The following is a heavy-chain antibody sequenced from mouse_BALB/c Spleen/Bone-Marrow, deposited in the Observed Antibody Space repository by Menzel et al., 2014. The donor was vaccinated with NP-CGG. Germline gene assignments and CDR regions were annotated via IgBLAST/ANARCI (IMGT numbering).Heavy chain of an antibody. V-gene: IGHV5-4*02. D-gene: IGHD2-14*01. CDR2: ISDGGSYT. Sequence: DVMLVESGGGLVKPGGSLKLSCAASGFTFSDYYMYWVRQTPEKRLEWVATISDGGSYTFYPDSVKGRFTISRDNAKNNLYLQMSSLQSEDTAMYYCARDGDYTYGWFAYWGQGTLVTVSA. J-gene: IGHJ3*01. CDR1: GFTFSDYY. CDR3: ARDGDYTYGWFAY.